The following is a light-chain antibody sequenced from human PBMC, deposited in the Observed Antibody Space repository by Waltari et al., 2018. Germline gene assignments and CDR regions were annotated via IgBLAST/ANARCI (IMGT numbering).Light chain of an antibody. Sequence: EIVMTQSPATLSVSPGERATLSCRASQSVSSNLAWYQQKPGQAPRLLIYGASTRATGSPARFSGSGSGTEFTLTISSLQSEDFAVYYCQQYNNCPLTFGGGTKVEIK. J-gene: IGKJ4*01. CDR1: QSVSSN. CDR3: QQYNNCPLT. V-gene: IGKV3-15*01. CDR2: GAS.